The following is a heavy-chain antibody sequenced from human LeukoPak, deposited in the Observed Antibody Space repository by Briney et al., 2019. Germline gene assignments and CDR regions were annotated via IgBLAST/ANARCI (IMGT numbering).Heavy chain of an antibody. CDR1: GGSISSYY. D-gene: IGHD5-12*01. CDR3: ARRDGGATGTYWFDP. J-gene: IGHJ5*02. Sequence: SETLSLTCTVSGGSISSYYWSWIRQHPGKGLEWIGYIYYSGSTYYNPSLKSRVTISVDTSKNQFSLKLSSVTAADTAVYYCARRDGGATGTYWFDPWGQGTLVTVSS. V-gene: IGHV4-59*06. CDR2: IYYSGST.